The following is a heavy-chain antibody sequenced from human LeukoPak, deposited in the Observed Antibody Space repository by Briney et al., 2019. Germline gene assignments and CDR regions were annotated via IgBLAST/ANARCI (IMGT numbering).Heavy chain of an antibody. CDR3: ARRRGGYGEGEFDY. CDR1: GFTASSKY. CDR2: IRGDATT. V-gene: IGHV3-66*04. J-gene: IGHJ4*02. D-gene: IGHD4-17*01. Sequence: GGSLLLSCTASGFTASSKYMSWVRQAPGKGLEWVSFIRGDATTAYADSVQGRFTISRDDSKNTLYLQMDSLRVEDTAVYYCARRRGGYGEGEFDYWGQGTLVTVSS.